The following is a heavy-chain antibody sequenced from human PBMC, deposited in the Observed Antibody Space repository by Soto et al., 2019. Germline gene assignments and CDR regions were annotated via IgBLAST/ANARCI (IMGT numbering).Heavy chain of an antibody. J-gene: IGHJ3*02. CDR1: GYIFTSYW. D-gene: IGHD2-2*02. CDR3: ARRGPRGRYCSSTICYKALYDAFDI. Sequence: PGESLKICCKCSGYIFTSYWIGLVHQLPGKGLEWMGIIYPGDSDTRDSPSFQGQVTNSADKSSSTANLQGSSLKASDTAMYYCARRGPRGRYCSSTICYKALYDAFDIWGQGTMVTVSS. V-gene: IGHV5-51*07. CDR2: IYPGDSDT.